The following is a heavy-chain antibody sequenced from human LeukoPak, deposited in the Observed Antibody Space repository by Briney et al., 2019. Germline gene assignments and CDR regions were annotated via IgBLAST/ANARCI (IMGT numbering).Heavy chain of an antibody. CDR3: ARSRIVVVPAAMAWRDNWFDP. J-gene: IGHJ5*02. V-gene: IGHV1-18*01. D-gene: IGHD2-2*01. CDR2: ISAYNGNT. CDR1: GYTFTSYG. Sequence: ASVKVSCKASGYTFTSYGISRVRQAPGQGLEWMGWISAYNGNTNYAQKLQGRVTMTTDTSTSTAYMELRSLRSDDTAVYYCARSRIVVVPAAMAWRDNWFDPWGQGTLVTVSS.